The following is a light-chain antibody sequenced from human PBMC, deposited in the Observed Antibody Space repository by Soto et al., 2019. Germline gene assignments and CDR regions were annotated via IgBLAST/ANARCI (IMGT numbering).Light chain of an antibody. CDR1: QAITSY. J-gene: IGKJ1*01. V-gene: IGKV1-39*01. CDR3: KYRYSTQWT. Sequence: DIQMTQSPASLSASVGDRVSITCRASQAITSYLNGYQQKPWKAPDLLIYATFNLQIGVPPRFIDSGYGTDFALAISSLQPEDFATYCCKYRYSTQWTSGQGPEVEIK. CDR2: ATF.